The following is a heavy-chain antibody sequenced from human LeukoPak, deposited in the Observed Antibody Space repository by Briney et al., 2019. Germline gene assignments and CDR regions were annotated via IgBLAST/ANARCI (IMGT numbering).Heavy chain of an antibody. V-gene: IGHV3-7*03. CDR1: GFTFSNYW. D-gene: IGHD3-22*01. J-gene: IGHJ4*02. CDR3: ARGIDTAMVTWEKDYYDSSGYHYFDY. CDR2: IRQDGSER. Sequence: PGGSLRLSCAASGFTFSNYWMNWVRQAPGKGLEWVANIRQDGSERYYVDSVKGRFAISRDNAKNSLYLQMNILRAEDTAVYYCARGIDTAMVTWEKDYYDSSGYHYFDYWGQGTLVTVSS.